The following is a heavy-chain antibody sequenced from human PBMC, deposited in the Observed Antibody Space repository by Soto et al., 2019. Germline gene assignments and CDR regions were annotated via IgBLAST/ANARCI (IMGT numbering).Heavy chain of an antibody. CDR1: GGTFSSYA. J-gene: IGHJ6*02. CDR2: IIPIFGTA. Sequence: QVQLVQSGAEVKKPGSSVKVSCKASGGTFSSYAISWVRQAPGQGLEWMGGIIPIFGTANYAQKFQARVTIRGNNPRGKATMELDGDSSEDSGVDYREGGESEGYSWSGMDGRGQGTPV. CDR3: EGGESEGYSWSGMDG. D-gene: IGHD2-15*01. V-gene: IGHV1-69*06.